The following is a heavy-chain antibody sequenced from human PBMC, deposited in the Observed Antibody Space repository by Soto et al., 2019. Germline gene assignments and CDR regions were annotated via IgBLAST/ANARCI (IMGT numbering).Heavy chain of an antibody. CDR3: ARGRAARPPPVVYYYNGMDV. D-gene: IGHD6-6*01. J-gene: IGHJ6*02. Sequence: QVQLVQSGAEVKKPGSSVKVSCKASGGTFSSYAISWVRQAPGQGLEWMGGIIPIFGTANYAQKLQGRVTITADESTSTAYMGLGSLRSESTAVYYCARGRAARPPPVVYYYNGMDVWGQGTTVPVSS. CDR1: GGTFSSYA. CDR2: IIPIFGTA. V-gene: IGHV1-69*01.